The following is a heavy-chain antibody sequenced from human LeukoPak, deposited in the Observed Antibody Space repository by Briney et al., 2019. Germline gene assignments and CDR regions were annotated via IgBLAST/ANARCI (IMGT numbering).Heavy chain of an antibody. CDR3: ARVGSGSFDY. CDR2: SYYSGST. Sequence: ETLSLTCSVSGGSISTYYWSWIRQPPGKGLEWIGYSYYSGSTNSNPSLKSRVTVSVDTSKNQFSLKLNSVTAADTAVYYCARVGSGSFDYWGQGTLVTVSS. V-gene: IGHV4-59*01. CDR1: GGSISTYY. J-gene: IGHJ4*02. D-gene: IGHD6-19*01.